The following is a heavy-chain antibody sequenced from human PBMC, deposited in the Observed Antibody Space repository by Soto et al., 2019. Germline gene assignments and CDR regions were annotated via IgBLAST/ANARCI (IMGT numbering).Heavy chain of an antibody. D-gene: IGHD3-22*01. Sequence: QVQLVESGGGVVQPGRSLRLSCAASGFTFSSYGMHWVRQAPGKGLEWVAVIWYDGSNKYYADSVKGRFTISRDNSKNTLYLQMNSLRAEDTAVYYCARDSSGYYPYGMDVWGQGTTATVSS. CDR2: IWYDGSNK. CDR1: GFTFSSYG. J-gene: IGHJ6*02. CDR3: ARDSSGYYPYGMDV. V-gene: IGHV3-33*01.